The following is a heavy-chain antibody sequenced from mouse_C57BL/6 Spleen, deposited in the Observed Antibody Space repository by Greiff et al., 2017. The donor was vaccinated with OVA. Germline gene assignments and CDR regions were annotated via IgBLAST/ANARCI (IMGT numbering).Heavy chain of an antibody. CDR2: ISGGGGNT. CDR1: GFTFSSYT. CDR3: ARRPDYYVISPYWYFDF. Sequence: EVKLMESGGGLVKPGGSLKLSCAASGFTFSSYTMSWVRQTPEKRLEWVATISGGGGNTYYPESVKGRFTISRANAKHTLYLPMSSLWSEDTVLYYCARRPDYYVISPYWYFDFWGTGTTVTVSS. J-gene: IGHJ1*03. V-gene: IGHV5-9*01. D-gene: IGHD1-1*01.